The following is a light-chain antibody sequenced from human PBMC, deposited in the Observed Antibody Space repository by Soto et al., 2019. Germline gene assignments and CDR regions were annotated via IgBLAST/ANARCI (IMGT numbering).Light chain of an antibody. CDR1: QSVSST. Sequence: EIVMTQSPATLSVSPGERVTRSCRASQSVSSTLAWFQQKPGQAPTLLIYAASTRATGIPARFSGSGSGTEFTLTISSLQSEDFAVYYCQQYSNWPRTFGQGTKLEIK. V-gene: IGKV3-15*01. CDR3: QQYSNWPRT. J-gene: IGKJ2*01. CDR2: AAS.